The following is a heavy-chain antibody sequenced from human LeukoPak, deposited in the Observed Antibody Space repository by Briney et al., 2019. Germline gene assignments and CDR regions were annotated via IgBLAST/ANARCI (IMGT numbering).Heavy chain of an antibody. J-gene: IGHJ3*02. D-gene: IGHD2-2*01. Sequence: SETLSLTCTVSGGSINSYYWSWIRQPPGKGLEWIGYIYYSGSTNYNPSLKSRVTISVDTSKNQFSLKLSSVTAADTAVYYCAREVVPAASFDIWGQGTMVTVSS. V-gene: IGHV4-59*12. CDR3: AREVVPAASFDI. CDR2: IYYSGST. CDR1: GGSINSYY.